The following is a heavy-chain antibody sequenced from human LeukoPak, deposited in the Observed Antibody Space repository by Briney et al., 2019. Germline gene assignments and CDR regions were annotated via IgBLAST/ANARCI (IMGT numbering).Heavy chain of an antibody. V-gene: IGHV1-69*04. Sequence: AASVKVSCKASGGTFSSYAISWVRQAPGQGLEWMGRIIPILGIANYAQKFQGRVTITADKSTSTAYMELSSLRSEDTAVYYCAREKGGDYYGSGSYYPSPVWGQGTTVTVSS. J-gene: IGHJ6*02. CDR2: IIPILGIA. D-gene: IGHD3-10*01. CDR1: GGTFSSYA. CDR3: AREKGGDYYGSGSYYPSPV.